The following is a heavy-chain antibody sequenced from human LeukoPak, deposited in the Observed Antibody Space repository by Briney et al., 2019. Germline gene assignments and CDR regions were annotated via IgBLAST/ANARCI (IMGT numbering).Heavy chain of an antibody. D-gene: IGHD2-2*01. CDR2: IYYSGST. CDR3: ASYVRAGVPAANFDY. Sequence: SQTLSLTCTVSGGSISSGDYYWSWIRQPPGKGLEWIGYIYYSGSTYYNPSLKSRVTISVDTSENQFSLKLSSVTAADTAVYYCASYVRAGVPAANFDYWGQGTLVTVSS. J-gene: IGHJ4*02. V-gene: IGHV4-30-4*01. CDR1: GGSISSGDYY.